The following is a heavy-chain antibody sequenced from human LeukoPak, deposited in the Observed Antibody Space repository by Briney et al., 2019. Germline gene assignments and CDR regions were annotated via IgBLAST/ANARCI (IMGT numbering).Heavy chain of an antibody. CDR1: GGSINSGVYY. D-gene: IGHD3-9*01. V-gene: IGHV4-31*03. Sequence: SETLSLTCTVSGGSINSGVYYWSWIRQYPGKGLEWIGSIFYSGSTYYNPSLKSRFTISVDTSKNQFSLKPSSVTAADTAVYYCAREYSDILTGYYLFDSWGQGTLVAVSS. CDR3: AREYSDILTGYYLFDS. CDR2: IFYSGST. J-gene: IGHJ4*02.